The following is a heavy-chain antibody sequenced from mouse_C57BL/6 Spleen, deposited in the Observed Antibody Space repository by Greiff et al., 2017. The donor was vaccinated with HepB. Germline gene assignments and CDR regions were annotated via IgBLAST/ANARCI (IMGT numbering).Heavy chain of an antibody. J-gene: IGHJ4*01. CDR2: IDPETGGT. V-gene: IGHV1-15*01. CDR3: TRRYGSSYDAMDY. D-gene: IGHD1-1*01. Sequence: VQLVESGAELVRPGASVTLSCKASGYTFTDYEMHWVKQTPVHGLEWIGAIDPETGGTAYNQKFKGKAILTADKSSSTAYMELRSLTSEDSAVYYCTRRYGSSYDAMDYWGQGTSVTVSS. CDR1: GYTFTDYE.